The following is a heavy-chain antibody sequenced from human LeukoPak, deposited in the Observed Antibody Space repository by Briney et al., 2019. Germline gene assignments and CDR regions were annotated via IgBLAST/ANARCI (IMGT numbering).Heavy chain of an antibody. V-gene: IGHV1-8*01. CDR1: GYTFTSYD. CDR3: ARGRPPITMVRGGNFDY. D-gene: IGHD3-10*01. Sequence: ASVKVSCKASGYTFTSYDINWVRQAPGQGLEWMGWMNPNSGNTGYAQKFQGRVTMTRNTSISTAYMELSSLRSEDTAVYYCARGRPPITMVRGGNFDYWGQGTLVTVSS. J-gene: IGHJ4*02. CDR2: MNPNSGNT.